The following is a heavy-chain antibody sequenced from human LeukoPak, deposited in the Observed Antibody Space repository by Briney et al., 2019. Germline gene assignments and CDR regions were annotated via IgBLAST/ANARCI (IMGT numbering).Heavy chain of an antibody. V-gene: IGHV1-2*02. CDR2: INPNSGGT. CDR3: ARGPNFWSGYTPMDV. CDR1: GYTFEGCY. J-gene: IGHJ6*02. D-gene: IGHD3-3*01. Sequence: ASVKVSCKASGYTFEGCYMHWVRQAPGQGLEWMGWINPNSGGTNYAQKFQGRVTMTRDTSISTAYMELSRLRSDDTAVYYCARGPNFWSGYTPMDVWGQGTTVTVSS.